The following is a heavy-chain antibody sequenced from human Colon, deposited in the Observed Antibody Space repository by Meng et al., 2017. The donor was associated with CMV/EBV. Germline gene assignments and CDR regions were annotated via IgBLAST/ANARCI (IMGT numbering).Heavy chain of an antibody. CDR3: TRGNTALWDNDH. D-gene: IGHD3-16*01. CDR2: VYYSGST. V-gene: IGHV4-59*01. J-gene: IGHJ4*02. CDR1: GDSIRTYW. Sequence: GSLRLSCTVSGDSIRTYWWSWIRQPPGRGLEFIGYVYYSGSTNYNPFFKGRVTISIDTSKNQFTLKLASVTAADTAIYYCTRGNTALWDNDHWGQGTLVTVSS.